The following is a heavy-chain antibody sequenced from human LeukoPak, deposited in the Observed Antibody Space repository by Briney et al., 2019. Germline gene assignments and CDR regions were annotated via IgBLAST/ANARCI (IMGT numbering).Heavy chain of an antibody. J-gene: IGHJ4*02. CDR1: GFTFSSYG. CDR3: AKDLYDFWSGYHPSYYFDY. Sequence: GGSLRLSCAASGFTFSSYGMHWVRQAPGKGLEWVAVISYDGSNKYYADSVKGRFTISRDNSKNTLYLQMNSLRAEDTAVYYCAKDLYDFWSGYHPSYYFDYWGQGTLVTVSS. V-gene: IGHV3-30*18. D-gene: IGHD3-3*01. CDR2: ISYDGSNK.